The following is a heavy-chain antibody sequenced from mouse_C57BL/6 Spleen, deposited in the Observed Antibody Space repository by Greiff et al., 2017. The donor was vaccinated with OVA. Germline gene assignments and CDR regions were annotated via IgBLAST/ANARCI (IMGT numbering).Heavy chain of an antibody. CDR2: IDPSDSET. CDR1: GYTFTSYW. J-gene: IGHJ1*03. V-gene: IGHV1-52*01. CDR3: ARAQGYSNWYFDV. D-gene: IGHD2-5*01. Sequence: VQLQQPGAELVRPGSSVKLSCKASGYTFTSYWMHWVKQRPIQGLEWIGNIDPSDSETHYNQQFKDKATLTVDKSSSTAYMQLSSLTSEDSAVYYGARAQGYSNWYFDVWGTGTTVTVSS.